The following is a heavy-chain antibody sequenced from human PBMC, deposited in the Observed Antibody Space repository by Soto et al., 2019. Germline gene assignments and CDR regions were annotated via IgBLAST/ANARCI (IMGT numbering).Heavy chain of an antibody. D-gene: IGHD3-10*01. CDR3: ARVGDYGMDV. CDR1: GDTFSTHA. V-gene: IGHV1-69*06. J-gene: IGHJ6*02. CDR2: IIPILVTP. Sequence: QVQLVQSGAEVKKPGSSVEVSCKASGDTFSTHAITWVRQAPGQGLEWMGGIIPILVTPNYAQQFQGRVTIIADKSTSTAYMELSSVRSDDTAVYYCARVGDYGMDVWGQGTTITVSS.